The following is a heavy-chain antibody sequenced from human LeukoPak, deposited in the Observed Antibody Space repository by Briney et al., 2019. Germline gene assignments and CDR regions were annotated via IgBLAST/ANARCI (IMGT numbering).Heavy chain of an antibody. CDR3: TRRAARWQFDL. CDR1: GFNFDYYA. V-gene: IGHV3-9*01. Sequence: GRSLRLSCAVSGFNFDYYAMHWLRQAPGGGVEWVSGINWKPCNGIHAAPLKGRFTISRDNAQDSLYLQMSSLRAEDPGLYYCTRRAARWQFDLWGRGTLLTVSS. D-gene: IGHD5-24*01. CDR2: INWKPCNG. J-gene: IGHJ2*01.